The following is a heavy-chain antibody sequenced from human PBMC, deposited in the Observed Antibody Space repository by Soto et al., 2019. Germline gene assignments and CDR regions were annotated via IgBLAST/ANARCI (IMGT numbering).Heavy chain of an antibody. J-gene: IGHJ4*02. Sequence: GGSLRLSCTVSGFTFDDFAMNWFRQAPGKGLQWVGFISSKDFGWTTEYAASVKDRFIISRDESKSIAYLQMNSLNTEDTAVYYCSREYYDIVTGYYSFDYWGQGTLVTVSS. CDR2: ISSKDFGWTT. CDR1: GFTFDDFA. D-gene: IGHD3-9*01. V-gene: IGHV3-49*03. CDR3: SREYYDIVTGYYSFDY.